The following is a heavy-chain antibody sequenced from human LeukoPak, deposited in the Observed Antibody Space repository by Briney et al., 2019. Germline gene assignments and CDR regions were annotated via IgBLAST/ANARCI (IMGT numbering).Heavy chain of an antibody. CDR1: GFSFSTLS. CDR3: ASGGPDQWEVMSGSFDS. CDR2: ISTSSSYI. Sequence: GGSLRLSCAASGFSFSTLSMNWVRHAPGKGLEWVSSISTSSSYIYYADSVKGRFTISRDNAKRSLYLQMNSLRGEDTAVYYCASGGPDQWEVMSGSFDSWGQGTLVTVSS. D-gene: IGHD1-26*01. V-gene: IGHV3-21*01. J-gene: IGHJ4*02.